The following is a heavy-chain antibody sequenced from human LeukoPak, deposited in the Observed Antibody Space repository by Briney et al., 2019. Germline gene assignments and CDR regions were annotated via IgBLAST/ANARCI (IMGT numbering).Heavy chain of an antibody. CDR1: GFTFSSYS. D-gene: IGHD6-6*01. CDR3: ARPRIAARRFDAFDI. Sequence: GGSLRLSCAASGFTFSSYSMNWVRQAPGKGLEWVSSISSISSYIYYADSVKGRFTISRDNAKNSLYLQMNSLRAEDTAVYYCARPRIAARRFDAFDIWGQGTMVTVSS. CDR2: ISSISSYI. J-gene: IGHJ3*02. V-gene: IGHV3-21*04.